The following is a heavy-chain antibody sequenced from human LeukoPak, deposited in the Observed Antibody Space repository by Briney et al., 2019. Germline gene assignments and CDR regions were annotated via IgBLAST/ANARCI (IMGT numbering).Heavy chain of an antibody. CDR3: ASGLLGCRGGSCYPTDY. V-gene: IGHV3-30*03. D-gene: IGHD2-15*01. J-gene: IGHJ4*02. CDR2: ISDNGNDK. CDR1: GFTFSSYG. Sequence: GGSLRLSCAASGFTFSSYGMHWVRQAPGKGLEWVAVISDNGNDKYYVDSVKGRFTISRDNSKNTVYLQMNSLRPEDTALYYCASGLLGCRGGSCYPTDYWGQGTLVTVS.